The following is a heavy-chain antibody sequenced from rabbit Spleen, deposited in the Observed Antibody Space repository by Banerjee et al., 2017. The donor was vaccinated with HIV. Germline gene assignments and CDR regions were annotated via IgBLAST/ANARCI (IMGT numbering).Heavy chain of an antibody. CDR2: IYADNSST. CDR3: ARGSATMTMVITGYYLSL. CDR1: GFSFSSSYY. J-gene: IGHJ4*01. Sequence: QSLEESGGDLVKPGASLTVICTASGFSFSSSYYMCWVRQAPGKGLECIACIYADNSSTWYASWAKGRFTISKTSSTTVTLQMTSLTAADTATYFCARGSATMTMVITGYYLSLWGPGTLVTVS. V-gene: IGHV1S40*01. D-gene: IGHD2-1*01.